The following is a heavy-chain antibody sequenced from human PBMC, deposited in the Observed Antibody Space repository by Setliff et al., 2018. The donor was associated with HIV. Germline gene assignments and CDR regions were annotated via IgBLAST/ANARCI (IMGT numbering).Heavy chain of an antibody. J-gene: IGHJ6*02. CDR2: IYHSGSS. CDR3: ARAQTDYYGMDV. CDR1: GDSLGSYY. V-gene: IGHV4-59*01. Sequence: PSETLSLTCSVSGDSLGSYYWSWIRQPPGKELEWIGYIYHSGSSNSNPSLKSRVTIPGDTSKNQLSLKLSSVTAADTAVYYCARAQTDYYGMDVWGQGTTVTVSS.